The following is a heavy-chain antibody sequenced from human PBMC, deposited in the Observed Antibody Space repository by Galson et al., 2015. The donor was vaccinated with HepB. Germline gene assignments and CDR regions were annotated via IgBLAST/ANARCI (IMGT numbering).Heavy chain of an antibody. D-gene: IGHD3-22*01. CDR3: ARDQARHYYDTSAYKDY. V-gene: IGHV1-18*01. CDR1: GYTFTSYD. Sequence: SVKVSCKASGYTFTSYDINWVRQAPGQGLEWMGWISGFNGNTNYAQKLQGRVTMTTDTSTSTAYMELRSLISDDTALYYCARDQARHYYDTSAYKDYWGQGTLVTVSS. J-gene: IGHJ4*02. CDR2: ISGFNGNT.